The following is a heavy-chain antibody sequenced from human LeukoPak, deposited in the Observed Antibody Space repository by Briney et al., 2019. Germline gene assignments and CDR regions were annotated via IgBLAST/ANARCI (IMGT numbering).Heavy chain of an antibody. CDR2: IIPVFGTA. V-gene: IGHV1-69*05. CDR1: GGTFSSYA. Sequence: SVKVSCKASGGTFSSYAISWVRQAPGQGLEWMGRIIPVFGTANYAQKFQGRVTITTDESTSTVYMELSSLRSEDTAVYYCARGVAYSSGWYGLDYWGQGTLVTVSS. D-gene: IGHD6-19*01. CDR3: ARGVAYSSGWYGLDY. J-gene: IGHJ4*02.